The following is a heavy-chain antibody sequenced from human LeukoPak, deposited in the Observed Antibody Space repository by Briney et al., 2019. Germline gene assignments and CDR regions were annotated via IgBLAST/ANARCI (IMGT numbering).Heavy chain of an antibody. CDR2: IEDSGST. CDR1: GYSISSDYY. Sequence: SETLSLTCTASGYSISSDYYWGLIRPPPGRGQGWIGIIEDSGSTYYNPSLKGRFTISVDTSKNQLSLQLSSVTAADTAVYYWARESSDWYQDAFDIWGQGTMVTVSS. J-gene: IGHJ3*02. CDR3: ARESSDWYQDAFDI. D-gene: IGHD6-19*01. V-gene: IGHV4-38-2*02.